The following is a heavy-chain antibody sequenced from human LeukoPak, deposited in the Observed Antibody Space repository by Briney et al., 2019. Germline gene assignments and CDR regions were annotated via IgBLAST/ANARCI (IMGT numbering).Heavy chain of an antibody. CDR2: LSGSGGST. V-gene: IGHV3-23*01. CDR3: AKGWKAVVPAASYGFDY. Sequence: GGSLRLSCAASGFTFSSYAMSWVRQAPGKGLEWVSALSGSGGSTYYADSVKGRFTISRDNSKNTLYLQMNSLRAEDTAVYYCAKGWKAVVPAASYGFDYWGQGTLVTVSS. D-gene: IGHD2-2*01. CDR1: GFTFSSYA. J-gene: IGHJ4*02.